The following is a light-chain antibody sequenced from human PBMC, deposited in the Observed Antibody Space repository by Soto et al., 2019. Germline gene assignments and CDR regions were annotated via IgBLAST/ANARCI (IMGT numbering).Light chain of an antibody. J-gene: IGKJ5*01. V-gene: IGKV3-20*01. CDR3: QQYGSSPLIS. CDR2: GAS. Sequence: VMTQSPGTLSLSPGESATLSCRASQTVSITYLTWYQQKPGQAPRLLIFGASKRATGIPDRFSGSGSGRDFTLTISGLEPEDFAVYYCQQYGSSPLISFGQGTRLEIK. CDR1: QTVSITY.